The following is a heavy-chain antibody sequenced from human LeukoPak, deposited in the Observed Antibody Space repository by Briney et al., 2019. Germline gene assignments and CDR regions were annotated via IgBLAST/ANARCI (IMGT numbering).Heavy chain of an antibody. J-gene: IGHJ6*02. CDR2: IIPILGIA. Sequence: ASVKVSCKASGGTFSSYTISWVRQAPGQGLEWMGRIIPILGIANYAQKFQGRVTITADKSTSTAYMELSSPRSEDTAVYYCASGDSSGPTPYYYYGMDVWGQGTTVTVSS. CDR3: ASGDSSGPTPYYYYGMDV. CDR1: GGTFSSYT. D-gene: IGHD3-22*01. V-gene: IGHV1-69*02.